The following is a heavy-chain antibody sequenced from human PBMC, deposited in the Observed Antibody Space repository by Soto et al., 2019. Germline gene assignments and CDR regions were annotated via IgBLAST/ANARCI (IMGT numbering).Heavy chain of an antibody. CDR3: ARRRKYAFDI. V-gene: IGHV1-46*01. CDR2: IKPSGGST. CDR1: GYTFTSYY. J-gene: IGHJ3*02. Sequence: ASVKVSSKASGYTFTSYYMHWVPQAPVQGLEWMGIIKPSGGSTSYAQKFQGRVTMTRDTSTSTVYMELSSLRSEDTAVYYCARRRKYAFDIWGQGTMVTVSS.